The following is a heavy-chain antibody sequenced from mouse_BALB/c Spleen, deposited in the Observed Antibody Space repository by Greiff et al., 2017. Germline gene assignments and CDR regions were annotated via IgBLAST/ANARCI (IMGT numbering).Heavy chain of an antibody. CDR2: IYPGDGDT. CDR3: AREGAGTFLFAY. Sequence: QVQLQQSGAELVRPGSSVKISCKASGYAFSSYWMNWVKQRPGQGLEWIGQIYPGDGDTNYNGKFKGKATLTADKSSSTAYMQLSSLTSEDSAVYFCAREGAGTFLFAYWGQGTLVTVSA. D-gene: IGHD4-1*01. V-gene: IGHV1-80*01. J-gene: IGHJ3*01. CDR1: GYAFSSYW.